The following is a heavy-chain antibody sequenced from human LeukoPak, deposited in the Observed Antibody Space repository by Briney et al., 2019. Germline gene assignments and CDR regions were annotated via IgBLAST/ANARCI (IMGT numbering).Heavy chain of an antibody. Sequence: GGSLRLSCAASGFTFSTYSMNWVRQAPGKGREWVSYITSSGRTIYYADSVKGRFTISRDNSKNSLYPQMNSLRAEDTAVYSCARGADGVSSNSRGWFDPWGQGTLVTVSS. V-gene: IGHV3-48*04. J-gene: IGHJ5*02. D-gene: IGHD2-15*01. CDR2: ITSSGRTI. CDR1: GFTFSTYS. CDR3: ARGADGVSSNSRGWFDP.